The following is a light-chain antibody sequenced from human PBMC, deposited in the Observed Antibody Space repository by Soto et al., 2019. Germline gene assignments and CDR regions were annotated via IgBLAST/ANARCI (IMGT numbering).Light chain of an antibody. V-gene: IGLV2-11*01. CDR3: CSYAGSPYVV. J-gene: IGLJ2*01. Sequence: LPDRFSGSKSGNTASLTISGLQAEDEADYYCCSYAGSPYVVFGGGTKLTVL.